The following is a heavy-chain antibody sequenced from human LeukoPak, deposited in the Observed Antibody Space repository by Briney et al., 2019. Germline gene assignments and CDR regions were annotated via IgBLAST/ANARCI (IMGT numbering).Heavy chain of an antibody. J-gene: IGHJ3*02. D-gene: IGHD3/OR15-3a*01. Sequence: GGSLRLSCAASGFTFSSYEMNWVRQAPGKGLEWVSYISSSGRSINYADSVRGRFTISRDNGKNSLYLQMNSLRAEDTAVYYCVRLISPDAFDIWGQGTMVTVSS. CDR3: VRLISPDAFDI. CDR1: GFTFSSYE. CDR2: ISSSGRSI. V-gene: IGHV3-48*03.